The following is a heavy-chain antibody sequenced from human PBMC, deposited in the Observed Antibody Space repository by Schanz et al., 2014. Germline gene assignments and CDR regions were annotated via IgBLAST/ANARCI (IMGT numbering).Heavy chain of an antibody. CDR3: AKVAPAATDLDS. Sequence: EVQLLESGGGFVQPGGSLRLSCVASGVTFSSYAMSWVRQASGKGLEWVSDISDSGDSTHYADSVKGRFTISRDNAKNSLFLQMNSLSAEDTAVYYCAKVAPAATDLDSWGLGTLVTVSS. CDR1: GVTFSSYA. J-gene: IGHJ4*02. CDR2: ISDSGDST. V-gene: IGHV3-23*01. D-gene: IGHD2-2*01.